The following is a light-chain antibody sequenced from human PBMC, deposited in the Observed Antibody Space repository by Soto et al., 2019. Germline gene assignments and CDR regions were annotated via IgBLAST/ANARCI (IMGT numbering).Light chain of an antibody. CDR1: QSVSSN. J-gene: IGKJ1*01. CDR2: GAS. CDR3: QQYNNWSPWT. V-gene: IGKV3-15*01. Sequence: EIVMTQSPATLSVSPGERATLSCRASQSVSSNLAWYQQKPGQAPRLLIYGASTRATGIPARFSGSGFGTEFTITISSLQSEDFAFYYCQQYNNWSPWTFGQGTKVEIK.